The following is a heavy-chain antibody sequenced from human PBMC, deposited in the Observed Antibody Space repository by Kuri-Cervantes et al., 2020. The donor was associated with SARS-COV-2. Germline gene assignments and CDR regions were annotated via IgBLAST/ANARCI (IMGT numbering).Heavy chain of an antibody. J-gene: IGHJ4*02. D-gene: IGHD5-24*01. CDR2: IYSGGST. CDR1: GFTFSSYS. V-gene: IGHV3-66*01. CDR3: ARGIGGPRLQPQQ. Sequence: GGSLRLSCAASGFTFSSYSMNWVRQAPGKGLEWVSMIYSGGSTYYTGSVKGRFSVSRDSSQNSLYLQMNSLRAEDTAVYYCARGIGGPRLQPQQWGQGTLVTVSS.